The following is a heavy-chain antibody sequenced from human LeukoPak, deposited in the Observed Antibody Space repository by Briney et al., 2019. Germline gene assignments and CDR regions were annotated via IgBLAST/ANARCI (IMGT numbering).Heavy chain of an antibody. J-gene: IGHJ4*02. V-gene: IGHV3-74*01. CDR3: ARDQYYDILTGYYTTFDY. D-gene: IGHD3-9*01. CDR2: IKSDGSIT. CDR1: GFTFYSYW. Sequence: GGSLRLSCEASGFTFYSYWMHWVRQAPGKGLVWVSCIKSDGSITNYADSVRGRFTISRDNAKSTLYLQMDSLRVEDTAVYYCARDQYYDILTGYYTTFDYWGQGTLVTVSS.